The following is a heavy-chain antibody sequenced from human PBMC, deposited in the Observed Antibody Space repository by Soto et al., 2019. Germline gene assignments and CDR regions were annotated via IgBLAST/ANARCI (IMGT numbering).Heavy chain of an antibody. CDR3: ARGVTVFGLVSRFWFDP. D-gene: IGHD3-3*01. Sequence: PSETLSLTCTVSGGSISSGDYSWSWVRQSPGKGLEWIGHIYNSGITYYNPSLKSRVVISIGTSRNQLSLRLNSLTAADRAVYFCARGVTVFGLVSRFWFDPWGQGTVVTVSS. V-gene: IGHV4-30-4*01. J-gene: IGHJ5*02. CDR1: GGSISSGDYS. CDR2: IYNSGIT.